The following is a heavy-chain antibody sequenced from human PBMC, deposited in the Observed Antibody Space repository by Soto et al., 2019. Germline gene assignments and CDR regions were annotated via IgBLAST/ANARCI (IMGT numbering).Heavy chain of an antibody. J-gene: IGHJ4*02. CDR2: INHSGST. Sequence: SETLSLTCAVYGGSFSDYYWSWIRQPPGKGLEWIGEINHSGSTNYNPSLKSRVTISVDTSKNQFSLKLSSVTAADTAVYFCARVSLRAIIMVRGVFDYWGQGTLVTVSS. V-gene: IGHV4-34*01. D-gene: IGHD3-10*01. CDR1: GGSFSDYY. CDR3: ARVSLRAIIMVRGVFDY.